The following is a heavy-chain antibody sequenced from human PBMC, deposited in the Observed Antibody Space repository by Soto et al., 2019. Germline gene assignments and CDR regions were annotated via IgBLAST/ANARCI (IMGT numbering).Heavy chain of an antibody. V-gene: IGHV3-30-3*01. D-gene: IGHD4-4*01. CDR3: ARALGDYRDY. J-gene: IGHJ4*02. CDR1: GFTFSSYA. CDR2: ISYDGSNK. Sequence: QVQLVESGGGVVQPGRSLRLSCAASGFTFSSYAMHWVRQAPGKGLEWVAVISYDGSNKYYADSVKGRFTISRDNSKNTLYLQMNSLRAEDTAVYYCARALGDYRDYWGQGTLVTVSS.